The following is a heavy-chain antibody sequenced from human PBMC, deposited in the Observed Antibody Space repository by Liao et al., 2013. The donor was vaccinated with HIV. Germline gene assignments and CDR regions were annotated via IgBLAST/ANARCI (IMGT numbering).Heavy chain of an antibody. Sequence: QVQLQESGPGLANASQTLSLICTVYGDSIGTDTYYWSWIRQPAGKGLEWIGRFHSSGTSTYNPSLQGRVTMSVDTSKNQFSLKLSSVTSADTAVYYCARTSAYCTNGVCYKGGMDYWGQGTLVTVSS. CDR1: GDSIGTDTYY. CDR3: ARTSAYCTNGVCYKGGMDY. V-gene: IGHV4-61*02. J-gene: IGHJ4*02. D-gene: IGHD2-8*01. CDR2: FHSSGTS.